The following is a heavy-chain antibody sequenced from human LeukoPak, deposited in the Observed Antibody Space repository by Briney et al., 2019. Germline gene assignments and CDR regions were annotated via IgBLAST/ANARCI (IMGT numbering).Heavy chain of an antibody. V-gene: IGHV4-59*08. CDR2: IYYSGNT. CDR1: GGSISSYY. D-gene: IGHD2-15*01. J-gene: IGHJ4*02. CDR3: ARTYCSGGSCHFDY. Sequence: SETLSLTCTVSGGSISSYYWSWIRQPPGKGLEWIGYIYYSGNTDSNPSLKSRVTISVDTSKNQFSLKLSSVTAADTAVYYCARTYCSGGSCHFDYWGQETLVTVSS.